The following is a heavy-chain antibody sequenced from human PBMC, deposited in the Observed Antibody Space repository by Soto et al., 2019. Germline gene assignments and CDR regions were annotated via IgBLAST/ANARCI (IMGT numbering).Heavy chain of an antibody. J-gene: IGHJ3*02. CDR2: IYYSGST. CDR1: GGSISSSSYY. V-gene: IGHV4-39*01. CDR3: ARVIAAAGTYAFDI. D-gene: IGHD6-13*01. Sequence: SETLSLTCTVSGGSISSSSYYWGWIRQPPGKGLEWIGGIYYSGSTYYNPSLKSRVTISVDTSKNQFSLKLSSVTAADTAVYYCARVIAAAGTYAFDIWGQGTMVTVSS.